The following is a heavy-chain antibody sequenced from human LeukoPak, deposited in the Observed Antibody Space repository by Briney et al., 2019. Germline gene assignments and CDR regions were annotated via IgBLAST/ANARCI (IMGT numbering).Heavy chain of an antibody. CDR1: GFSFSSYA. J-gene: IGHJ6*03. CDR2: LSVSGDST. D-gene: IGHD6-13*01. V-gene: IGHV3-23*01. Sequence: QPGGSLRLSCAASGFSFSSYAMSWVRQAPGKGLEWVSSLSVSGDSTHYADSVKGRFTISRDNSKNTLYLQMTSLSAEDTAVYYALAGYYYYYMDVWGKGTTVTVSS. CDR3: LAGYYYYYMDV.